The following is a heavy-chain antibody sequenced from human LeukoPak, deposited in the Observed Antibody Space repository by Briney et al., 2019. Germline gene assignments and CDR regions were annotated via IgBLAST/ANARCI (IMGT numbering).Heavy chain of an antibody. CDR1: GITLSNYG. CDR2: ISDSGGRT. CDR3: AKRGVVIRVILVGFHKEAYYFDS. V-gene: IGHV3-23*01. J-gene: IGHJ4*02. Sequence: PGESLRLSCVVSGITLSNYGMSWVRQAPGKGLEWVAGISDSGGRTNYADSVKGRFTISRDSPKNTLYLQMNSLRAEDTAVYFCAKRGVVIRVILVGFHKEAYYFDSWGQGALVTVSS. D-gene: IGHD3-22*01.